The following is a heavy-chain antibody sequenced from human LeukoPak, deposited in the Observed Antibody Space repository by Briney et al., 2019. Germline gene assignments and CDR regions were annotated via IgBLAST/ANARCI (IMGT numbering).Heavy chain of an antibody. D-gene: IGHD1-1*01. J-gene: IGHJ4*02. Sequence: GGSLRLSCAASGFTFSSYWMHWVRQAPGKGLEWVSRINSDGSGTTYAASVKGRFTITRDNAKNTLYLQMNSLRDEDTAVYYCARDGDQLVDIDYWGQGTLVTVSS. V-gene: IGHV3-74*01. CDR1: GFTFSSYW. CDR3: ARDGDQLVDIDY. CDR2: INSDGSGT.